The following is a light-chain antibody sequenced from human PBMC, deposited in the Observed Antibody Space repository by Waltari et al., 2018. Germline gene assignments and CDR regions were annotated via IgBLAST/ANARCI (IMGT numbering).Light chain of an antibody. CDR1: RSAIGGYNF. Sequence: QSALTQPASVSGSPGQSITISCTGTRSAIGGYNFFSWYQQYPGKVPKLIIYDVNKRPSGVSNRFSGSKSGDTASLTISGLQAEDEADYYCSSYISSDIPVVFGGGTKLTVL. J-gene: IGLJ2*01. CDR3: SSYISSDIPVV. V-gene: IGLV2-14*03. CDR2: DVN.